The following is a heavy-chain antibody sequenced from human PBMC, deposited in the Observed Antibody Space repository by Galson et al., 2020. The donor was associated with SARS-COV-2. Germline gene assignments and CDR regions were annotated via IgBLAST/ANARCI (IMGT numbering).Heavy chain of an antibody. CDR2: FDPEDGET. Sequence: SVKVSCKVSGYTLTELSMHWVRQAPGKGLEWMGGFDPEDGETIYAQKFQGRVTMTEDTSTDTAYMELSSLRSEDTAVYYCATAPAITGTTTNGGVYYYYGMDVWGQGTTVTVSS. CDR1: GYTLTELS. CDR3: ATAPAITGTTTNGGVYYYYGMDV. V-gene: IGHV1-24*01. J-gene: IGHJ6*02. D-gene: IGHD1-20*01.